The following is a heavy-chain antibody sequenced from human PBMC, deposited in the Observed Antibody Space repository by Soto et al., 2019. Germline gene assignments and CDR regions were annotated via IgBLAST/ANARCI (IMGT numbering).Heavy chain of an antibody. J-gene: IGHJ6*02. CDR1: GGTFSSYA. Sequence: QVQLVQSGAEVKKPGSSVKVSCKASGGTFSSYAISWVRQAPGQGLEWMGGVIPIFGTANYAQKFQGRVTITADESTSTAYMELSSLRSEDTAVYYCARASAIAAAGDYYYDMDVWGQGTTVTVSS. D-gene: IGHD6-13*01. V-gene: IGHV1-69*01. CDR3: ARASAIAAAGDYYYDMDV. CDR2: VIPIFGTA.